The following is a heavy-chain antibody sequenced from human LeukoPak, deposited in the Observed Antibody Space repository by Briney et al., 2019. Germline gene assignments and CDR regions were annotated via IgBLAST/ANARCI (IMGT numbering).Heavy chain of an antibody. J-gene: IGHJ2*01. CDR2: IYSGGST. Sequence: PGGSLRLSCAASGFTVSSNYMTWVRQAPGKGLEWVSIIYSGGSTYYADSVKGRFTISRDNSKNTLYLQMNSLRAEDTAVYYCARSGYYDRSGPHWYFDLWGRGTLVTVSS. V-gene: IGHV3-53*01. CDR1: GFTVSSNY. CDR3: ARSGYYDRSGPHWYFDL. D-gene: IGHD3-22*01.